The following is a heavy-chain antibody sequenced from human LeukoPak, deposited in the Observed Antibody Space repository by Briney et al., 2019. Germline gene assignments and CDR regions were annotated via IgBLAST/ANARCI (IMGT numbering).Heavy chain of an antibody. CDR2: IIPIFGTA. D-gene: IGHD2-15*01. CDR3: ARERGCSGGSCYGADAFDI. J-gene: IGHJ3*02. CDR1: GGTFSSYA. Sequence: GASVKVSCKASGGTFSSYAISWVRQAPGQGLEWMGGIIPIFGTANYAQKFQGGVTITTDESTSTAYMELGSLRSEDTAVYYCARERGCSGGSCYGADAFDIWGQGTMVTVSS. V-gene: IGHV1-69*05.